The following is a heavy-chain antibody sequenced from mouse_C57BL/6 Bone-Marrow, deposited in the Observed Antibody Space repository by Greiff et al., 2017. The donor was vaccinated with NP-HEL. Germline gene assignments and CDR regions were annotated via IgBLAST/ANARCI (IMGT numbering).Heavy chain of an antibody. CDR2: IDPANGNT. D-gene: IGHD1-1*01. J-gene: IGHJ1*03. CDR3: ARWITTVVANWYFDV. Sequence: EVKLVESVAELVRPGASVKLSCTASGFNIKNTYMHWVKQRPEQGLEWIGRIDPANGNTKYAPKFQGKATITADTSSNTAYLQLSSLTSEDTAIYYCARWITTVVANWYFDVWGTGTTVTVSS. CDR1: GFNIKNTY. V-gene: IGHV14-3*01.